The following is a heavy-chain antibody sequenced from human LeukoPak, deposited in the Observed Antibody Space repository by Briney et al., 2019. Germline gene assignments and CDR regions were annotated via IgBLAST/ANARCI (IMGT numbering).Heavy chain of an antibody. CDR2: ISSSSSYI. Sequence: GGSLRLSCAASGFTFSSYSMNWVRQAPGKGLEWVSSISSSSSYIYYADSVKGRFTISRDNAKNSLYLQMNSLRAEDTAVYYCTIYDCSGCSCYSFDYWGQGTLVTVSS. CDR1: GFTFSSYS. CDR3: TIYDCSGCSCYSFDY. J-gene: IGHJ4*02. V-gene: IGHV3-21*01. D-gene: IGHD2-15*01.